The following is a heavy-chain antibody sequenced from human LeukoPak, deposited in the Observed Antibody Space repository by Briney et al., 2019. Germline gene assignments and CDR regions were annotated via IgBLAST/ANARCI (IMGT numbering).Heavy chain of an antibody. V-gene: IGHV3-53*01. CDR3: AREELNDAFDI. CDR1: GFTVSSNY. J-gene: IGHJ3*02. D-gene: IGHD1-26*01. CDR2: IYSGGST. Sequence: GGSLRLSCAASGFTVSSNYMSWVRQAPGKGLEWVSVIYSGGSTYYADSVKGRFTISRDNSKNTLYLQMNSLRAEDTAVYYCAREELNDAFDIWGQGTMVTVSS.